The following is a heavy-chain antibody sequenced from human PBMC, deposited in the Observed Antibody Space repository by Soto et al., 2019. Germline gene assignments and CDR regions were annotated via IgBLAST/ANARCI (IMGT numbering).Heavy chain of an antibody. D-gene: IGHD6-13*01. CDR3: ARDSGLGSWYDLTGFFDY. J-gene: IGHJ4*02. V-gene: IGHV3-30-3*01. Sequence: QVQLVESGGGVVQPGRSLRLSCAASGFTFSSYAMHWVRQAPGKGLEWVAVISYDGSNKYYADSVKGRFTISRDNSKNTLYLQMNSLRAEDTAVYYCARDSGLGSWYDLTGFFDYWAREPWSPSPQ. CDR2: ISYDGSNK. CDR1: GFTFSSYA.